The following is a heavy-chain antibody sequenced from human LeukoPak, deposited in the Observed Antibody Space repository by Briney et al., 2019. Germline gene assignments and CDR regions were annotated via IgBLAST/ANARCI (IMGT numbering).Heavy chain of an antibody. CDR3: ATDDVTTGTKTALGY. Sequence: SVKVSCKASGFTFTSSAVQWVRQARGQGLEWIGWIVVGSGNTNYAQKFQERVTINRDMSTITAYMELSSLRSEDTAVYYCATDDVTTGTKTALGYWGQGTLVTVSS. CDR1: GFTFTSSA. V-gene: IGHV1-58*01. J-gene: IGHJ4*02. CDR2: IVVGSGNT. D-gene: IGHD1-1*01.